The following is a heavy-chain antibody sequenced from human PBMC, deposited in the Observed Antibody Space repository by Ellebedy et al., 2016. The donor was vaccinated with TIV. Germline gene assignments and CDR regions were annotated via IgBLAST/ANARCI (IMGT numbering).Heavy chain of an antibody. J-gene: IGHJ2*01. Sequence: AASVKVSCKASGGTFTSDINSWVRQAPGQGLEWMGRIIPILGIANYAQKFQGRVTITADKSTRTAYMELSSLRSEDTAVYYCARENPRYCSGGSCYYNWYFDLWGRGTLVTVSS. CDR3: ARENPRYCSGGSCYYNWYFDL. CDR2: IIPILGIA. V-gene: IGHV1-69*04. D-gene: IGHD2-15*01. CDR1: GGTFTSDI.